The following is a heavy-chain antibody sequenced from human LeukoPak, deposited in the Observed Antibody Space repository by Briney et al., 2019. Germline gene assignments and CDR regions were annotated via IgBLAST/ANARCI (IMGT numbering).Heavy chain of an antibody. D-gene: IGHD2-2*01. J-gene: IGHJ4*02. CDR1: GFTFSSYA. CDR3: AKRNHCSSTSCYVGGYFDY. V-gene: IGHV3-23*01. CDR2: ISGSGGST. Sequence: PGGSLRLSCAASGFTFSSYAMSWVRQAPGKGLEWVSAISGSGGSTYYADSVKGRFTISRDNSKNTLYLQMNCLRAEDTAVYYCAKRNHCSSTSCYVGGYFDYWGQGTLVTVSS.